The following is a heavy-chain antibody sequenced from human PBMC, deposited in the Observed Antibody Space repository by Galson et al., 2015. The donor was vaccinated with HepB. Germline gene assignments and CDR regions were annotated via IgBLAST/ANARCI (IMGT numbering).Heavy chain of an antibody. V-gene: IGHV1-69*13. CDR3: ARENYGGRGAFDI. Sequence: SVKVSCKASGGTFSSYAISWVRRAPGQGLEWMGGIIPIFGTANYAQKFQGRVTITADESTSTAYMELSSLRSEDTAVYYCARENYGGRGAFDIWGQGTMVTVSS. CDR2: IIPIFGTA. CDR1: GGTFSSYA. D-gene: IGHD4-23*01. J-gene: IGHJ3*02.